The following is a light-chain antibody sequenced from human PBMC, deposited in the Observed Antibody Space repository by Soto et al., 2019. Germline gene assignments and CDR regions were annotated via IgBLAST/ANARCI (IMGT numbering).Light chain of an antibody. J-gene: IGKJ2*01. CDR2: SAS. CDR3: QQLYTYPYT. Sequence: IQLTQSPPSLSASVGDRVTIPCRASQGIDSYLAWYQRKPGEAPKLLIYSASTLQSGVPSRFSGRGSGTDFTLSISSLQPEDFATYYCQQLYTYPYTFGQGTKVEIK. V-gene: IGKV1-9*01. CDR1: QGIDSY.